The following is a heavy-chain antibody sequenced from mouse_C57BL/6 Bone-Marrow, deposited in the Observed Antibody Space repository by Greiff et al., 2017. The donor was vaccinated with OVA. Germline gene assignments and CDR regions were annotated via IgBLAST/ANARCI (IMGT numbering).Heavy chain of an antibody. CDR1: GFTFSSYA. J-gene: IGHJ4*01. V-gene: IGHV5-4*01. CDR2: ISDGGSYT. CDR3: ARDLGFDYPY. Sequence: EVQVVESGGGLVKPGGSLKLSCAASGFTFSSYAMSWVRQTPEKRLEWVATISDGGSYTYYPDNVKGRFTISRDNAKNNLYLQMSHLKSEDTAMYYCARDLGFDYPYWGQGTSVTVSS. D-gene: IGHD5-5*01.